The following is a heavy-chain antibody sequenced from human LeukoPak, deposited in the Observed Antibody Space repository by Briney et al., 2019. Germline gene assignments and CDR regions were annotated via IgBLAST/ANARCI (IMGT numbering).Heavy chain of an antibody. J-gene: IGHJ4*02. Sequence: GGSLRLSCAASGFTFSTYSMNWVRQAPGQRLEWVSYISSLGSTIYYADSVKGRFTISRDNAKNSLYLQMNSLRAEDTAVYYCARGEQEMATMSIDYWGQGTLVTVSS. V-gene: IGHV3-48*01. CDR2: ISSLGSTI. CDR1: GFTFSTYS. CDR3: ARGEQEMATMSIDY. D-gene: IGHD5-24*01.